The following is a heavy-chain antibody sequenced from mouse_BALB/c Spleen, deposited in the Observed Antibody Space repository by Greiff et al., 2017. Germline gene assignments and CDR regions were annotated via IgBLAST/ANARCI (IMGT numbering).Heavy chain of an antibody. CDR1: GFTFSDYG. CDR3: ARFTTGAMDY. J-gene: IGHJ4*01. CDR2: ISNLAYSI. Sequence: EVMLVESGGGLVQPGGSRKLSCAASGFTFSDYGMAWVRQAPGKGPEWVAFISNLAYSIYYADTVTGRFTISRENAKNTLYLEMSSLRSEDTAMYYCARFTTGAMDYWGQGTSVTVSS. V-gene: IGHV5-15*02. D-gene: IGHD2-12*01.